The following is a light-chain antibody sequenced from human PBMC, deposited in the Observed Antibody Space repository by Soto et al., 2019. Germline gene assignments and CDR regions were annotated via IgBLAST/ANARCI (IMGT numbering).Light chain of an antibody. CDR3: QQYYDWPLT. CDR2: GAF. J-gene: IGKJ5*01. Sequence: EIVMTQSPDTLSVSPGERVTLSCRASQSIGRSLSWYQQKPGQAPRLLIYGAFTRPTGIPARFSGSGSGTEFTLTISGLQSEDFAVYYCQQYYDWPLTFGQGTRLEIK. CDR1: QSIGRS. V-gene: IGKV3-15*01.